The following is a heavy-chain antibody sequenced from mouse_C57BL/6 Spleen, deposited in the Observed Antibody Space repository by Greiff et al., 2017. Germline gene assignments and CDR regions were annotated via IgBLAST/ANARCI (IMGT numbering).Heavy chain of an antibody. CDR1: GYTFTSYW. D-gene: IGHD2-1*01. J-gene: IGHJ2*01. CDR3: GREEGLYYGFDY. Sequence: QVQLKQPGAELVKPGASVKMSCKASGYTFTSYWITWVKQRPGQGLEWIGDIYPGSGSPNYNEKFKSKATLTVDTSSSTAYMQLSSLTSEDSAVXCCGREEGLYYGFDYWGQGTALTVSS. V-gene: IGHV1-55*01. CDR2: IYPGSGSP.